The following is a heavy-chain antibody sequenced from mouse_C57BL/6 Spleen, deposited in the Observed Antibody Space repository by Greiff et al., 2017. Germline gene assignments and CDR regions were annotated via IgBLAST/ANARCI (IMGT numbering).Heavy chain of an antibody. CDR1: GYTFTDYN. Sequence: VQLQQSGPELVKPGASVKIPCKASGYTFTDYNMDWVKQSHGKSLEWIGDINPNNGGTIYNQKFKGKATLTVDKSSSTAYMELRSLTSEDTAVYYCATNYYGSSLYYAMDYWGQGTSVTVSS. CDR3: ATNYYGSSLYYAMDY. D-gene: IGHD1-1*01. CDR2: INPNNGGT. V-gene: IGHV1-18*01. J-gene: IGHJ4*01.